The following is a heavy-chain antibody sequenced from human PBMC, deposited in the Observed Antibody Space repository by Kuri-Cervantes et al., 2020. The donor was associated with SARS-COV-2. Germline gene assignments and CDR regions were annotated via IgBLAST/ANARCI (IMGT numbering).Heavy chain of an antibody. Sequence: SETLSLTCTVSGGSISSSSYYWGWTRQPPGKGLEWIGSIYYSGSTYYNPSLKSRVTISVDTSKNQFSLKLSSVTAADTAVYYCARDPAYYDSSGYYYGAFDIWGQGTMVTVSS. V-gene: IGHV4-39*02. J-gene: IGHJ3*02. CDR3: ARDPAYYDSSGYYYGAFDI. D-gene: IGHD3-22*01. CDR1: GGSISSSSYY. CDR2: IYYSGST.